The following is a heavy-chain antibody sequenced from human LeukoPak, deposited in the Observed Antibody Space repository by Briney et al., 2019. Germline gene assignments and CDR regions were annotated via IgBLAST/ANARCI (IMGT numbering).Heavy chain of an antibody. CDR2: ISGSGGST. D-gene: IGHD3-16*01. V-gene: IGHV3-23*01. CDR1: GYTFTSYY. J-gene: IGHJ1*01. Sequence: ASVKVSCKASGYTFTSYYMHWVRQAPGKGLEWVSAISGSGGSTYYADSVKSRFTISRDNSKNTQSLQMNSLRAEDTAVYYCAKDDDWGRYKHWGQGTLVTVSS. CDR3: AKDDDWGRYKH.